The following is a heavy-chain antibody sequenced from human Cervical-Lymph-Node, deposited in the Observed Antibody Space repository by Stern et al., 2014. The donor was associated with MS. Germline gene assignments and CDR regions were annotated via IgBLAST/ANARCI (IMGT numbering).Heavy chain of an antibody. CDR1: GDTFSSHA. D-gene: IGHD4-17*01. CDR2: IIPLFRTT. V-gene: IGHV1-69*01. CDR3: LRTDGDYDPVDT. Sequence: VQLVESGAEVKKPGSSVKVSCKASGDTFSSHALSWVRQAPGKGLEWMGGIIPLFRTTKYAKNFQGRLTITADDSSRTAYMELPSLRSEDTAVYDWLRTDGDYDPVDTWGQGTRVTVSS. J-gene: IGHJ5*02.